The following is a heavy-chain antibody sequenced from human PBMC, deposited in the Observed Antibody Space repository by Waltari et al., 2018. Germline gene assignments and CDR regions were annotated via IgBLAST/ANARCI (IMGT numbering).Heavy chain of an antibody. CDR1: GYTFVTYA. Sequence: QVQLVQSGSELKRPGASVKVSCKASGYTFVTYALHWVRQAPGQGLEWMGWVHTNTGKPTSAQGFTGRFVFSMDTSVSTAYLQINSLDAEDTAVYYCARSHYYDTLGYYDYWGQGTLVTVSS. J-gene: IGHJ4*02. CDR3: ARSHYYDTLGYYDY. V-gene: IGHV7-4-1*02. CDR2: VHTNTGKP. D-gene: IGHD3-22*01.